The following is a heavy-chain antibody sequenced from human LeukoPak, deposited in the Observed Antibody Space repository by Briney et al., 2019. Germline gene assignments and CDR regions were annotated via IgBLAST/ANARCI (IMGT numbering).Heavy chain of an antibody. CDR1: GGSISSGSYH. J-gene: IGHJ3*02. V-gene: IGHV4-61*02. Sequence: SETLSLTCTVSGGSISSGSYHWSWIRQPAGKGLEWIGRIYTSGSTNYNPSLKSRVTISVNTSKNQFSLKLSSVTAADTAVYYCAWQGTYNSSGDDAFDIWGQGTMVTVSS. D-gene: IGHD3-22*01. CDR3: AWQGTYNSSGDDAFDI. CDR2: IYTSGST.